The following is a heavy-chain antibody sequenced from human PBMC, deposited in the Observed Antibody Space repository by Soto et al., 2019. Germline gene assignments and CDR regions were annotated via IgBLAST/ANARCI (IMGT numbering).Heavy chain of an antibody. J-gene: IGHJ6*03. CDR3: ARGGYYFDMDV. V-gene: IGHV4-4*02. CDR1: GGSISISKW. CDR2: IHHSGST. D-gene: IGHD1-26*01. Sequence: QVQLQESGPGLVKPSETLSLTCAVSGGSISISKWWSWVRQTPGKGLEWIGQIHHSGSTNYSPSLTRRVTISVDKSKNQFSLKIQAVTAANTAVYYCARGGYYFDMDVWGKGTTVTVSS.